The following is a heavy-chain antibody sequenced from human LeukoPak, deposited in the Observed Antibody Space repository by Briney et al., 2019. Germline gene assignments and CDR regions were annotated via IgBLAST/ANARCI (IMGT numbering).Heavy chain of an antibody. CDR2: IYWNDDK. Sequence: SGPTLVNPTQTLTLTCTFSGFSLSTSGVGVGWIRQPPGKALEWLALIYWNDDKRYSPSLKSRLTITKDTSKSQVVLTMTNMDPVDTATYYCAHRQPYCSSTSCYTGWFDPWGQGTLVTVSS. V-gene: IGHV2-5*01. J-gene: IGHJ5*02. CDR1: GFSLSTSGVG. CDR3: AHRQPYCSSTSCYTGWFDP. D-gene: IGHD2-2*02.